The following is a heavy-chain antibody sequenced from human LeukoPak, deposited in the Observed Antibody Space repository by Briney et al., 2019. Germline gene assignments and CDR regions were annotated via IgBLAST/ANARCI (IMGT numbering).Heavy chain of an antibody. CDR2: ISYDGSNK. V-gene: IGHV3-30-3*01. J-gene: IGHJ4*02. D-gene: IGHD1-26*01. CDR3: ARDHGESYYSYY. Sequence: GGSLRLSCAASGFTFSSYAMHWVRQAPGKGLEWVAVISYDGSNKYYADSVKGRFTISRDNSKNTLYLQMNSLRAEDTAVYYCARDHGESYYSYYWGQGTLVTVSS. CDR1: GFTFSSYA.